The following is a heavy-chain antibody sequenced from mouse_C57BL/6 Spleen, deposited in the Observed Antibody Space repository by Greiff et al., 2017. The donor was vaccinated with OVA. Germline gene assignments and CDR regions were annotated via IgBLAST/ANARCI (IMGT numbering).Heavy chain of an antibody. D-gene: IGHD1-1*01. Sequence: EVMLVESGGGLVKPGGSLTLSCAASGFTFSDYGMHWVRQAPEKGLEWVAYISSGSSTIYYADTVKGRFTISRDNAKNTLFLQMTSLRSEDTAMYYYARRSSYLYYFDYWGQGTTLTVSS. V-gene: IGHV5-17*01. CDR2: ISSGSSTI. CDR3: ARRSSYLYYFDY. J-gene: IGHJ2*01. CDR1: GFTFSDYG.